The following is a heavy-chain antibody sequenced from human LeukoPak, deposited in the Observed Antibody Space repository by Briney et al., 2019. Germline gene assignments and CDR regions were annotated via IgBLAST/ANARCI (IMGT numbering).Heavy chain of an antibody. V-gene: IGHV4-4*07. CDR2: IYTSGST. CDR3: ARSGDFWTPYGMDV. CDR1: GGSISSYY. D-gene: IGHD3-3*01. Sequence: SETLSLTCTVSGGSISSYYWSWIRQPAGKGLEWIGRIYTSGSTNYNPSLKSRVTMSVDTSKNQFSLKLSSVTAADTAVYYCARSGDFWTPYGMDVWGQGTTVTVSS. J-gene: IGHJ6*02.